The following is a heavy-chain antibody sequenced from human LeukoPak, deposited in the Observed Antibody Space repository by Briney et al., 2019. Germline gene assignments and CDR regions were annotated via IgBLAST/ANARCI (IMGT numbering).Heavy chain of an antibody. CDR2: IYYSGST. CDR1: GGSISSYY. J-gene: IGHJ4*02. CDR3: ARGTDFDY. D-gene: IGHD1-14*01. V-gene: IGHV4-59*01. Sequence: SETLSLTCTVSGGSISSYYWSLMRQPPGKGLEWSGYIYYSGSTNYNPALKRRVTISVDTSKNQFSLKLSSVTAADTAVYYCARGTDFDYWGQGTLVTVSS.